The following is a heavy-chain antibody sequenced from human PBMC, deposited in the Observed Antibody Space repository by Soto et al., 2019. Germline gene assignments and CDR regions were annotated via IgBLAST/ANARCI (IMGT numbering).Heavy chain of an antibody. D-gene: IGHD3-3*01. J-gene: IGHJ5*02. CDR1: GYTFTTYA. CDR3: ARKDVWSAYRSFFDP. CDR2: MNPNSGNT. Sequence: ASVKVSCKASGYTFTTYAIHWVRQAPGQGLEWMGWMNPNSGNTGYALRFQGRVTMTRNTSISTAYMELSSLKSEDTAVYYCARKDVWSAYRSFFDPWGQGTLVTVSS. V-gene: IGHV1-8*02.